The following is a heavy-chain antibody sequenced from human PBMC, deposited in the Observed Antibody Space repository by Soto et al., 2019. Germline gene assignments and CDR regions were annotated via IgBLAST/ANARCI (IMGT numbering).Heavy chain of an antibody. CDR2: IYPGDSDT. J-gene: IGHJ5*02. V-gene: IGHV5-51*01. D-gene: IGHD3-22*01. CDR1: GYSFTSYW. CDR3: ARLDDYYDSSGCLDP. Sequence: LKISCKGSGYSFTSYWIGWVRQMPGKGLEWMGIIYPGDSDTRYSPSFQGQVTISADKSISTAYLQWSSLKASDTAMHYCARLDDYYDSSGCLDPWGQGTMVTVYS.